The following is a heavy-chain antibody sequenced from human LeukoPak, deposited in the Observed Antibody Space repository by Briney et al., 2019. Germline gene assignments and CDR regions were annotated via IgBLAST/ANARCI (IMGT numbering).Heavy chain of an antibody. V-gene: IGHV1-69*13. D-gene: IGHD3-22*01. CDR1: GGTFSSYA. J-gene: IGHJ4*02. CDR2: IIPIFGTA. Sequence: SVKVSCKASGGTFSSYAISWVRQAPGQGLEWMGGIIPIFGTANYAQKFQGRVTITADESTSTAYMELSSLRSEDTAVYYCARDRYYDSSGYYQRLDDYWGEGTLVTVSS. CDR3: ARDRYYDSSGYYQRLDDY.